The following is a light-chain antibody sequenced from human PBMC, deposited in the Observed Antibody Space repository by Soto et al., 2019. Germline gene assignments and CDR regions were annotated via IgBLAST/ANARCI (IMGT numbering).Light chain of an antibody. J-gene: IGLJ2*01. Sequence: QSALTQPASVSGSPGQSITISCTGTSSDVGGYNYVSRYQQHPGKAPKLMIYEVSNRPSGVSNRFSGSKSGNTASLTISGLQAEDEADYYCSSYTSNSTLVFGGGTNVTVL. CDR3: SSYTSNSTLV. V-gene: IGLV2-14*01. CDR1: SSDVGGYNY. CDR2: EVS.